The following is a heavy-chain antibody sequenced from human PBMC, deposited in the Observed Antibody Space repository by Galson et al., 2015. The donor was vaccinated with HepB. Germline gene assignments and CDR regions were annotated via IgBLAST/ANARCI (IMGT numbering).Heavy chain of an antibody. CDR3: ARFLRSNCIAVDAFDI. Sequence: SLRLSCAASGFTFSSYAMHWVRQAPGKGLEWVAVISYDGSNKYYADSVKGRFTISRDNSKNTLYLQMNSLRAEDTAVYYCARFLRSNCIAVDAFDIWSQGTMVTVSS. V-gene: IGHV3-30-3*01. CDR1: GFTFSSYA. J-gene: IGHJ3*02. D-gene: IGHD6-13*01. CDR2: ISYDGSNK.